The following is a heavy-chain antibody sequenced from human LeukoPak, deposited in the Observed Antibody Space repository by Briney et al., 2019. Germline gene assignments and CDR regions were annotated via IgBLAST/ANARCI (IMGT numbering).Heavy chain of an antibody. Sequence: GGSLRLSCAASGFTFSSYAMSWVRQAPGKGLEWVSAISGSGGSTSYEDSVKGRFTISRDNSKNTLYLQMNSLRAEGTAVYYCAGTAGTYYYYYGMDVWGQGTTVTVSS. D-gene: IGHD6-13*01. CDR2: ISGSGGST. CDR3: AGTAGTYYYYYGMDV. J-gene: IGHJ6*02. V-gene: IGHV3-23*01. CDR1: GFTFSSYA.